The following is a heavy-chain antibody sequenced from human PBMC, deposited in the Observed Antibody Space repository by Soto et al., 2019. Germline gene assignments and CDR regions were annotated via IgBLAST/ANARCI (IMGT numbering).Heavy chain of an antibody. Sequence: SETLSLTCTVSGGSITSGGYYWSWIRQHPGKGLEWIGYIYYSGSTYYNPSLKSRVTISVGTSKNQFSLKLSSVTAADTAVYYCARVLGGYSYGYYFDYWGQGTLVTVSS. CDR3: ARVLGGYSYGYYFDY. D-gene: IGHD5-18*01. V-gene: IGHV4-31*03. J-gene: IGHJ4*02. CDR2: IYYSGST. CDR1: GGSITSGGYY.